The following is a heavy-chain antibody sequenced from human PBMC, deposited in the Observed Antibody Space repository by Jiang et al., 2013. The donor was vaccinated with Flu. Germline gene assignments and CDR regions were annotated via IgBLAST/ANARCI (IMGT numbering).Heavy chain of an antibody. D-gene: IGHD5-18*01. Sequence: PGSSVKVSCKASGDYFSSYAISWVRQAPGQGLEWMGGVIPIFGKVDYAQKFQGRVTITADKSTSTAYMELSSLRSEDTAVYYCARGVGGYSYGYILYWGRGTLVTVSS. V-gene: IGHV1-69*06. J-gene: IGHJ4*02. CDR1: GDYFSSYA. CDR2: VIPIFGKV. CDR3: ARGVGGYSYGYILY.